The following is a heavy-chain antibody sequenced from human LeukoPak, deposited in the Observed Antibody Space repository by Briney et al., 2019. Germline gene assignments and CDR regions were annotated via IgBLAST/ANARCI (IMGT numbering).Heavy chain of an antibody. CDR3: ARDSWYESSGYLTADS. V-gene: IGHV4-39*07. Sequence: PSETLSLTCTVSGVSISDDSKYWGWIRQSPGMGLEWIGSIYYSGTTYYNPSLKSRVTTSIDTSMSQFSLELTSVTAADTAVYYCARDSWYESSGYLTADSWGQGAQVTVSS. D-gene: IGHD3-22*01. CDR1: GVSISDDSKY. CDR2: IYYSGTT. J-gene: IGHJ4*02.